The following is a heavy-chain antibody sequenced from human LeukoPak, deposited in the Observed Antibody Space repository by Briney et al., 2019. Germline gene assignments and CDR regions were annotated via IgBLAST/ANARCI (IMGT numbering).Heavy chain of an antibody. V-gene: IGHV3-23*01. CDR2: ITGTGDTT. CDR1: GFTFSSYA. J-gene: IGHJ4*02. Sequence: GGSLRLSCAASGFTFSSYAMTRVRQAPGKGLEWVSGITGTGDTTFYADSVKGRFTISRDNSKNTLYLQMHSLRADDTAVYYCAKDYSTIPAAANPLFDYWGQGVLVTVSS. D-gene: IGHD6-13*01. CDR3: AKDYSTIPAAANPLFDY.